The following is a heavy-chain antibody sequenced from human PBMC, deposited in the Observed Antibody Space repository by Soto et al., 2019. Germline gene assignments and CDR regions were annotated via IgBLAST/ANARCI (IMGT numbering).Heavy chain of an antibody. Sequence: ASVKVSCKASGYTFPSYYMHWVRQAPGQGLEWMGIINLSGGSTSYAQKFQGRVTMTRDTSTSTVYMELSSLRSEDTAVYYCARDNRRYPPKTKHYCGQGPLLTVST. CDR3: ARDNRRYPPKTKHY. V-gene: IGHV1-46*01. CDR2: INLSGGST. CDR1: GYTFPSYY. J-gene: IGHJ4*02. D-gene: IGHD1-26*01.